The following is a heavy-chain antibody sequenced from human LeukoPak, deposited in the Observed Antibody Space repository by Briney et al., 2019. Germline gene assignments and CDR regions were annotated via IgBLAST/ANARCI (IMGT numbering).Heavy chain of an antibody. CDR2: TSAYNGNT. V-gene: IGHV1-18*01. CDR1: GYTFTSYG. CDR3: AGSLGVPAAIEFPFDY. D-gene: IGHD2-2*02. J-gene: IGHJ4*02. Sequence: ASVKVSCKASGYTFTSYGISWVRQAPGQGLEWMGWTSAYNGNTNYAQKLQGRVTMTTDTSTSTAYMELRSLRSDDTAVYYCAGSLGVPAAIEFPFDYWGQGTLVTVSS.